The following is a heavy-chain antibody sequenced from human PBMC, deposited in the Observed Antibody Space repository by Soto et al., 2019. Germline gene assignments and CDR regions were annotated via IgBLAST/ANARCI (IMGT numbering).Heavy chain of an antibody. CDR1: GFTFSSYA. V-gene: IGHV3-30-3*01. D-gene: IGHD6-13*01. J-gene: IGHJ6*02. Sequence: VQLVESGGGVVQPGRSLRLSCAASGFTFSSYAMHWVRQAPGKGLEWVAVISYDGSNKYYADSVKGRFTISRDNSKNTLYLQMNSLRAEDTAVYYCARDPRYSSSFDVWGQGTTVTVSS. CDR2: ISYDGSNK. CDR3: ARDPRYSSSFDV.